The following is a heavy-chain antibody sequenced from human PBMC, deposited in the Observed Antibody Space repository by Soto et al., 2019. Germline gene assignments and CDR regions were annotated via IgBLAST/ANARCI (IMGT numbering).Heavy chain of an antibody. CDR2: ISSSGGST. Sequence: EVQLLDSGGGLVQPGGSLRLFCAASGFTFSNYAMSWVRQAPGKELEWVSSISSSGGSTDYADSVKGRFTISRDNSQNTLNLQMNSLRAEDTAIYFCAKNQHAMAHDYWGPGTLVTVSS. CDR1: GFTFSNYA. V-gene: IGHV3-23*01. J-gene: IGHJ4*02. CDR3: AKNQHAMAHDY. D-gene: IGHD2-8*01.